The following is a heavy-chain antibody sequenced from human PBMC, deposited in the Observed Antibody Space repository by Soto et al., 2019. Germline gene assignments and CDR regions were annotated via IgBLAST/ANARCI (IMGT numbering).Heavy chain of an antibody. CDR1: GGSFSRYY. Sequence: PSETLSLTCAVYGGSFSRYYWSWIRQPPGKGLEWIGEINHSGSTNYNPSLKSRVTISVDTSKNQFSLKLSSVTAADTAVYYCARGHYYGSGSYYSPWGQGTLVTVSS. J-gene: IGHJ5*02. V-gene: IGHV4-34*01. CDR3: ARGHYYGSGSYYSP. CDR2: INHSGST. D-gene: IGHD3-10*01.